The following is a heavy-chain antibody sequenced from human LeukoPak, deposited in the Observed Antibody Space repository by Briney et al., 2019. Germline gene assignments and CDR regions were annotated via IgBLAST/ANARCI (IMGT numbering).Heavy chain of an antibody. J-gene: IGHJ6*03. Sequence: PGRSLRLSCVGSGFIFDDYAMYWVRQAPGKGLEWVSGISWNSGSIGYADSVKGRFTISRDNAKNSLYLQMKSLRAEDTAVYYCARPSGSYYYYYYMDVWGKGTTVTVSS. CDR1: GFIFDDYA. CDR2: ISWNSGSI. CDR3: ARPSGSYYYYYYMDV. D-gene: IGHD1-26*01. V-gene: IGHV3-9*01.